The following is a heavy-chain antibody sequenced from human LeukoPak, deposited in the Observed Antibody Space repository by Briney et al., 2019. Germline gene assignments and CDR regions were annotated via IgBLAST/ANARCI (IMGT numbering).Heavy chain of an antibody. J-gene: IGHJ4*02. D-gene: IGHD6-19*01. CDR2: ISAYNGNT. CDR1: GGTFSSYA. V-gene: IGHV1-18*01. CDR3: ARVVSSGWVTTDY. Sequence: ASVKVSCKASGGTFSSYAISWVRQAPGQGLEWMGWISAYNGNTTYAQKLQGRVTMTTDTSTSTAYMELKSLRSDDTAVYYCARVVSSGWVTTDYWGQGTPVTVSS.